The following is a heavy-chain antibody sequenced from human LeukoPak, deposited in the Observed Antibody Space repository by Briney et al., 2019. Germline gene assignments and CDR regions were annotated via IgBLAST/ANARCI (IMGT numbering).Heavy chain of an antibody. V-gene: IGHV3-21*01. CDR1: GFTFSSYS. Sequence: GGSLTLSWGASGFTFSSYSVNWVRHAPGKALEWVSSITCSGAYIVYADSVRGRFTIYRDNAKDSLYLQMNSLGPEDTAVYYCARDPYSGNYGNYYYYYMDVWGKGTTVTISS. D-gene: IGHD1-26*01. J-gene: IGHJ6*03. CDR3: ARDPYSGNYGNYYYYYMDV. CDR2: ITCSGAYI.